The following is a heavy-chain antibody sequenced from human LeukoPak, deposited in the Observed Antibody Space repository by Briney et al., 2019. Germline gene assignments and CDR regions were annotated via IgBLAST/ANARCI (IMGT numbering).Heavy chain of an antibody. CDR3: AKSQGLRYFDWLPDY. V-gene: IGHV3-30*02. CDR1: GFTFSSYG. Sequence: PGGSLRLSCAASGFTFSSYGIHWVRQAPGKGLEWVAFIRYDGSNKYYADSVKGRFTISRDNSKNTLYLQMNSLRAEDAAVYYCAKSQGLRYFDWLPDYWGQRTLVTVSS. CDR2: IRYDGSNK. D-gene: IGHD3-9*01. J-gene: IGHJ4*02.